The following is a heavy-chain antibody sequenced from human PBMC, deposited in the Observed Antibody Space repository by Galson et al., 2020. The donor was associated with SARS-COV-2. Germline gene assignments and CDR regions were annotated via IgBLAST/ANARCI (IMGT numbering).Heavy chain of an antibody. CDR3: ARDKGGKDGENSYYYYGMDV. D-gene: IGHD4-17*01. Sequence: GGSLRLSCAASGFTFSSYGMHWVRQAPGKGLEWVAVIWYDGSNKYYADSVKGRFTISRDNSKNTLYLQMNSLRAENTSVYYCARDKGGKDGENSYYYYGMDVWGKGTTVTVSS. V-gene: IGHV3-33*01. CDR1: GFTFSSYG. J-gene: IGHJ6*04. CDR2: IWYDGSNK.